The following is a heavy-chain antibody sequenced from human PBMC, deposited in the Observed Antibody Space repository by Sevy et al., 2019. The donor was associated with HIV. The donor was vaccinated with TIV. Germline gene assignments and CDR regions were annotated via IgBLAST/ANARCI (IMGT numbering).Heavy chain of an antibody. D-gene: IGHD1-26*01. CDR3: ARCRVVAADYYFDY. J-gene: IGHJ4*02. CDR1: GFTFNDYY. V-gene: IGHV3-11*03. CDR2: ISSRRSYT. Sequence: GESLKISCAASGFTFNDYYMTWIRQAPGKGLEWISYISSRRSYTNYADSVKGRFTISRDNAKNSLYLQMNSLRAEDAAVYYCARCRVVAADYYFDYWGRGTLVTVSS.